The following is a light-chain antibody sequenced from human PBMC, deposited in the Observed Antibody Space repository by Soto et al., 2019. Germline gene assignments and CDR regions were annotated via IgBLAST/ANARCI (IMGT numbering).Light chain of an antibody. CDR3: KSYAGSNTYV. V-gene: IGLV2-8*01. J-gene: IGLJ1*01. CDR1: KNDIGVYDF. CDR2: EVV. Sequence: QSVLTQPPSASGSPGQSVTISCTGTKNDIGVYDFVSWYQHHPGKAPRLIIYEVVQRPSGVPDRFSGSKSGNTASLTVSGLQAADEADHFRKSYAGSNTYVFGSGTKVTVL.